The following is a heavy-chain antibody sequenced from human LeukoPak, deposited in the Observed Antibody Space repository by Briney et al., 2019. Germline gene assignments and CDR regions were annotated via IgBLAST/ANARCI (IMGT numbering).Heavy chain of an antibody. CDR1: GYTFTSYD. J-gene: IGHJ6*02. CDR2: MNPNSGNT. V-gene: IGHV1-8*01. D-gene: IGHD3-3*01. Sequence: ASVKVSCKASGYTFTSYDINWVRQATGQGLEWMGWMNPNSGNTGYAQKFQGRVTMTRNTSISTAYMELSSLRSEDTAVYYCARGDPDSELRFLEWLDYYYYYGMDVWGPGTTVTVSS. CDR3: ARGDPDSELRFLEWLDYYYYYGMDV.